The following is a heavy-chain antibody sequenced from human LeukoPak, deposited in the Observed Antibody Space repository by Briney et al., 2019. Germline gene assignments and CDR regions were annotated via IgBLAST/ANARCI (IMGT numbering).Heavy chain of an antibody. CDR3: ASWVRDYDILTGSRANNQYYFDY. J-gene: IGHJ4*02. CDR2: IYYSGST. Sequence: SETLSLTCTVSGGSISSSSYYWGWIRQPPGKGLEWIGSIYYSGSTYYNPSLKSRVTISVDTSKNQFSLKLSSVTAADTAVYYCASWVRDYDILTGSRANNQYYFDYWGQGTLVTVSS. V-gene: IGHV4-39*07. CDR1: GGSISSSSYY. D-gene: IGHD3-9*01.